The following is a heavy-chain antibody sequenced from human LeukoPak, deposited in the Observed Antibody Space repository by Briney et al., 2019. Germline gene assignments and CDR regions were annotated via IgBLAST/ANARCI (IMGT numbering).Heavy chain of an antibody. CDR1: GFTFSSYS. D-gene: IGHD3-22*01. J-gene: IGHJ4*02. V-gene: IGHV3-21*01. CDR3: ARTGPLYDSRGQSRSY. CDR2: ISSSSSYI. Sequence: GGSLRLSCAASGFTFSSYSMNWVRQAPGKGLEWVSSISSSSSYIYYADSVKGRFTISRDNAKNSLYLQMNSLRAEDTAVYYCARTGPLYDSRGQSRSYWGQGTLVTVSS.